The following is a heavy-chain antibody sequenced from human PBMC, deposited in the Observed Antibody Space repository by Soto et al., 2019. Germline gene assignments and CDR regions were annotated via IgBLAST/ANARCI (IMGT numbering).Heavy chain of an antibody. CDR1: GGSISSSSYY. CDR2: IYYSGST. V-gene: IGHV4-39*01. D-gene: IGHD3-9*01. CDR3: ATPNGILTGYSSPERDY. J-gene: IGHJ4*02. Sequence: PSETLSLTCTVSGGSISSSSYYWGWIRQPPGKGLEWIGSIYYSGSTYYNPSLKSRVTISVDTSKNQFSLKLSSVTAADTAVYYCATPNGILTGYSSPERDYWGQGTLVTVSS.